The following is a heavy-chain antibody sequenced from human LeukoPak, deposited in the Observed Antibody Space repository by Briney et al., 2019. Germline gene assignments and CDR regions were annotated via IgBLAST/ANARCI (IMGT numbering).Heavy chain of an antibody. CDR2: IKQDGSDK. CDR1: GFTFSSYW. J-gene: IGHJ5*02. Sequence: GGSLRLSCAASGFTFSSYWMSWVRQAPGKGLEWVANIKQDGSDKYYVGSVKGSFTISRDNAKNSLYLQMNSLRDEDTAVYYCARDWSPGYSSSGGDWFDPWGQGTLVTVSS. V-gene: IGHV3-7*01. CDR3: ARDWSPGYSSSGGDWFDP. D-gene: IGHD6-13*01.